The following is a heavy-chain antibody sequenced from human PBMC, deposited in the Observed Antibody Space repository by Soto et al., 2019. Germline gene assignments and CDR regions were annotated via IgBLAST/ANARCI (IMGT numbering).Heavy chain of an antibody. D-gene: IGHD3-10*01. J-gene: IGHJ4*02. V-gene: IGHV2-26*01. CDR1: GFSLTTARMG. CDR3: ARVRSNYYGSGTYYFDY. Sequence: QVTLKESGPLLVRPTETLTLTCIVSGFSLTTARMGLTWIRQPPGKALEWLAHIFSNDEKSYRTSLKSRLTISKDTSRTQVVLTMTNMDPVDTGTYYCARVRSNYYGSGTYYFDYWGQGTLVTVSS. CDR2: IFSNDEK.